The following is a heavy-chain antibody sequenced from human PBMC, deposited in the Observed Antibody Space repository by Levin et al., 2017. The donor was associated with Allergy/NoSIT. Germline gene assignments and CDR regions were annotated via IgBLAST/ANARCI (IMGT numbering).Heavy chain of an antibody. CDR3: ARGLVDDCSDGGCYLLGY. D-gene: IGHD2-15*01. J-gene: IGHJ4*02. Sequence: PGESLKISCKTSGYLFTSYGITWVRQAPGQGLEWMGWVSAWNGNTKYAQKFQGRVTMTRDTGTSTVFMEMSSLTSDDAGVYYCARGLVDDCSDGGCYLLGYWGQGTLVTVSS. CDR1: GYLFTSYG. CDR2: VSAWNGNT. V-gene: IGHV1-18*04.